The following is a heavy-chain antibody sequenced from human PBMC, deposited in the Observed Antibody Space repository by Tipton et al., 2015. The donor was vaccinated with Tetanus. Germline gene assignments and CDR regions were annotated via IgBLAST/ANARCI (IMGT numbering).Heavy chain of an antibody. CDR3: AKGRSSSTSCYNY. J-gene: IGHJ4*02. D-gene: IGHD2-2*02. Sequence: SLRLSCVASGLIFSDYAMTWVRQAPGEGLEWVSTISGGGDGTYFADSVKGRFSISRDDSRNTLYLQMSSLRAEDTAVYYCAKGRSSSTSCYNYWGQGTLVTVSS. CDR1: GLIFSDYA. CDR2: ISGGGDGT. V-gene: IGHV3-23*01.